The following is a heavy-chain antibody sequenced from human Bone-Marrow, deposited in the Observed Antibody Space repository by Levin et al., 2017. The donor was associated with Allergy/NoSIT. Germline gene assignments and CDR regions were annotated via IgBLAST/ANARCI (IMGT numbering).Heavy chain of an antibody. V-gene: IGHV1-69*10. Sequence: PEASVKVSCKASGGTFINYAFHWVRQARGQGLEWVGGLIPVLGTTDYAQKFEGRVTISADKSTTTVYMELSGLRSDDTAMYYCARIPRLAVTGVFDVWGQGTMVTVS. CDR3: ARIPRLAVTGVFDV. CDR2: LIPVLGTT. CDR1: GGTFINYA. J-gene: IGHJ3*01. D-gene: IGHD2-8*02.